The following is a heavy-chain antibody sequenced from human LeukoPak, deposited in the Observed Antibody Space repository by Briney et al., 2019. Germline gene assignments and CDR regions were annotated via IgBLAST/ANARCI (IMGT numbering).Heavy chain of an antibody. D-gene: IGHD3-10*01. CDR1: GFTVSSSY. CDR2: MYSGGST. J-gene: IGHJ4*02. V-gene: IGHV3-53*01. Sequence: PGGSLRLSCAASGFTVSSSYMSWVRQAPGKGLEWVSTMYSGGSTYYGDSVKGRFTISRDSSKSTLYLQMNTLRVEDSAVHFCARDTTMVDWGQGTLVTVSS. CDR3: ARDTTMVD.